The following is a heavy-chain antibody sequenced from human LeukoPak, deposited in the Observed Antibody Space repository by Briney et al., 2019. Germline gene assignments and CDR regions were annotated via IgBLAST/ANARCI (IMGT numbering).Heavy chain of an antibody. Sequence: QPGASLLLSCAAAGFTFSSYAMSWVRQAPGKGLEWVSAFSGSGGSTYYADYVKGRFTISRDNSKNTLYLQMNSLRAEDKAVYYCAKDLLRLGELSLGPFDYWGQGTLVTVSS. CDR1: GFTFSSYA. CDR3: AKDLLRLGELSLGPFDY. D-gene: IGHD3-16*02. V-gene: IGHV3-23*01. CDR2: FSGSGGST. J-gene: IGHJ4*02.